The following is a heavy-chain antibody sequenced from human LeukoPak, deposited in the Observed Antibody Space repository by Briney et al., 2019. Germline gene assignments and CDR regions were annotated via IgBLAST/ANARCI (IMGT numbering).Heavy chain of an antibody. D-gene: IGHD6-6*01. CDR3: ARTDQYSEFDY. Sequence: LRLSCAASGFTFSSYAMSWVRQPPGKALEWLARIDWDDDKYYSTSLKTRLTISKDTSKNQVVLTMTNMDPVDTATYYCARTDQYSEFDYWGQGTLVTVSS. J-gene: IGHJ4*02. CDR1: GFTFSSYAM. CDR2: IDWDDDK. V-gene: IGHV2-70*11.